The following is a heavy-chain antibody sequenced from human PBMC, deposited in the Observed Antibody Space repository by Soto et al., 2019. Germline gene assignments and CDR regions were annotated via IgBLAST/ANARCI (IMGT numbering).Heavy chain of an antibody. J-gene: IGHJ6*02. Sequence: QVQLVQSGAEVKKPGASVKVSCKASGYTFTSYYMHWVRQAPGQGLEWMGIINPSGGSTSYAQKSQGRVTMTRDTSTSTVYMELSSLRSEDTAVYYCARTGGDYDGMDVWGQGTTVTVSS. D-gene: IGHD2-8*02. CDR2: INPSGGST. CDR3: ARTGGDYDGMDV. CDR1: GYTFTSYY. V-gene: IGHV1-46*01.